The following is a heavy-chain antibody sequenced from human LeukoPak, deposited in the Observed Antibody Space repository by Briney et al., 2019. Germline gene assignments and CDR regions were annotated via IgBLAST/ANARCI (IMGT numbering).Heavy chain of an antibody. CDR1: GYTFTSYY. CDR2: INLSGGTT. D-gene: IGHD6-19*01. CDR3: ARPYSSGWYVLDY. V-gene: IGHV1-46*01. Sequence: ASVKVSCKASGYTFTSYYMHWVRQAPAQGLEWMGMINLSGGTTTYAQKLQGRVTMTRDTSTSTVYMELSSLRSEDTAVYYWARPYSSGWYVLDYWGQGTLVTVSS. J-gene: IGHJ4*02.